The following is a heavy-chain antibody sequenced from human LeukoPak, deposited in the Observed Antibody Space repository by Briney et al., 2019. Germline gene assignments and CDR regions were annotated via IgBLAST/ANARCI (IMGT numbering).Heavy chain of an antibody. D-gene: IGHD2-2*01. CDR3: AKDQEVVPGYTFDF. Sequence: PGGSPRLSCVASGFTFSNYAMNWVRQAPGKGLEWVSSIVGSGYDTYYADSVKGRSTISRDNSRSTLYLQMNSLRAEDTAVYYCAKDQEVVPGYTFDFWGQGALVTVSP. CDR1: GFTFSNYA. J-gene: IGHJ4*02. CDR2: IVGSGYDT. V-gene: IGHV3-23*01.